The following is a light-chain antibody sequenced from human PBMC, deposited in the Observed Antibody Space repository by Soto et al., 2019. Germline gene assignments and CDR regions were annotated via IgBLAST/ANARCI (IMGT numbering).Light chain of an antibody. CDR2: AAS. V-gene: IGKV1-9*01. CDR1: QDIASY. J-gene: IGKJ2*01. CDR3: QQLNVNLL. Sequence: IQLTQSPSSLSASIGDRVTITCRASQDIASYLAWYQQKPGNAPKLLIYAASTLHSGVPSRLSGSGSGTDFTLTIRSLQPEDFVTYYCQQLNVNLLFGQGTKLEIK.